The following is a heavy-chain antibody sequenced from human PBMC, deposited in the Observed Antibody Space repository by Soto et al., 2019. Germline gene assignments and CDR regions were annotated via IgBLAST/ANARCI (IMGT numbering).Heavy chain of an antibody. Sequence: GGSLRLSCAASGFTFGSYALHWVRQAPGKGLEWVAVISYDGSNKYYADSVKGRFTISRDNSKNTLYLQMNSLRAEDTAVYYCARDRDYLDYWGQGTLVTVSS. CDR1: GFTFGSYA. V-gene: IGHV3-30-3*01. CDR3: ARDRDYLDY. J-gene: IGHJ4*02. D-gene: IGHD3-10*01. CDR2: ISYDGSNK.